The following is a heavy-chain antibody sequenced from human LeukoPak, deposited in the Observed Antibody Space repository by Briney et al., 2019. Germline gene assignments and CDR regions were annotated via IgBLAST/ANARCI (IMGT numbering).Heavy chain of an antibody. Sequence: QPGGSLRLSCAASGFTFSSYWMSWVRQAPGKGLEWVANIKQDGSEKYYVDSVKGRFTISRDNAKNSLYLQMNSLRAEDTAMYYCAREQTTTVTTGGYYFDYWGQGTLVTVSS. CDR3: AREQTTTVTTGGYYFDY. CDR1: GFTFSSYW. CDR2: IKQDGSEK. V-gene: IGHV3-7*01. D-gene: IGHD4-17*01. J-gene: IGHJ4*02.